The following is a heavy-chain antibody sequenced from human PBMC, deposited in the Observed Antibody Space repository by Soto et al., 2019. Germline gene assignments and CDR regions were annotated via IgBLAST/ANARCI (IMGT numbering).Heavy chain of an antibody. J-gene: IGHJ4*02. V-gene: IGHV1-69*04. CDR1: VGSYSSYT. D-gene: IGHD1-7*01. CDR2: IIPILGIA. CDR3: AREASITGTTNFDY. Sequence: GASVKVSCKASVGSYSSYTISWGRQAPGQGLEWMGRIIPILGIANYAQKFQGRVTITADKSTSTAYMELSSLRSEDTAVYYCAREASITGTTNFDYWGQGTLVTVSS.